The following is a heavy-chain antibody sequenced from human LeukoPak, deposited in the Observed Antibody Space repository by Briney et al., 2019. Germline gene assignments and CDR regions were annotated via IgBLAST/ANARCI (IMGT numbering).Heavy chain of an antibody. D-gene: IGHD3-3*01. CDR2: INWNGGST. CDR1: GFTFDNYG. Sequence: PGESLRLSCAASGFTFDNYGMSWVRQAPGKGLEWVSSINWNGGSTGYADSVKGRFTISRDNAKNSLYLQMNSLRAEDTALYYCTRARVLRFLEWSTNWFDPWGQGTLVTVSS. V-gene: IGHV3-20*04. CDR3: TRARVLRFLEWSTNWFDP. J-gene: IGHJ5*02.